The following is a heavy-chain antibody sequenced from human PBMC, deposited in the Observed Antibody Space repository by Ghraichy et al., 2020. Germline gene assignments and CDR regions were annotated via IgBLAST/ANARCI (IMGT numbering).Heavy chain of an antibody. CDR1: GVSISDYY. CDR2: VYHSETT. Sequence: SETLSLTCAVSGVSISDYYWSWIRQTPGKGLEWIGYVYHSETTNYNPSLRSRLTMSLDRSSNRFSLKLTSVTAADTAVYYCAILAVQYGDSVLWAYYFDHWGQGILVTVSS. V-gene: IGHV4-59*08. D-gene: IGHD3-16*01. CDR3: AILAVQYGDSVLWAYYFDH. J-gene: IGHJ4*02.